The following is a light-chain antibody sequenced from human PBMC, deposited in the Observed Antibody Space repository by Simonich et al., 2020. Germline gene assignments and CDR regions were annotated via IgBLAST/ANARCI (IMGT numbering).Light chain of an antibody. CDR3: QQYYSTPPT. J-gene: IGKJ4*01. CDR2: WVS. V-gene: IGKV4-1*01. CDR1: QSVLYSSNNKNY. Sequence: DIVMTQSPDSLAVSLGERATINCKSSQSVLYSSNNKNYLAWYQQKPGQPPKLLIYWVSTRESGVPDRFSGSGSGTDFTLPISSLQAEDVAVYYCQQYYSTPPTFGGGTKVEIK.